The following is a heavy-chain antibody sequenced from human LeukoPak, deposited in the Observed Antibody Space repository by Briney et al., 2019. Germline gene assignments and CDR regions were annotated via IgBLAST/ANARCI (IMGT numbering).Heavy chain of an antibody. D-gene: IGHD3-16*02. CDR3: ASLRLGELSLYYFDY. CDR2: ISAYNANT. V-gene: IGHV1-18*01. J-gene: IGHJ4*02. Sequence: ASVKVSCKASGGTFSSYAISWVRQAPGQGLEWMGWISAYNANTNYAQKLQGRVTMTTDTSTSTAYMELRSLRSDDTAVYYCASLRLGELSLYYFDYWGQGTLVTVSS. CDR1: GGTFSSYA.